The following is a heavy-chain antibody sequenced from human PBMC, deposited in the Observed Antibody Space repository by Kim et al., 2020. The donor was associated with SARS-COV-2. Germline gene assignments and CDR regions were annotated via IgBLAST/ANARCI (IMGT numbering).Heavy chain of an antibody. CDR2: ISSSSSYI. Sequence: GGSLRLSCAASGFTFSSYSMNWVRQAPGKGLEWVSSISSSSSYIYYADSVKGRFTISRDNAKNSLYLQMNSLRAEDTAVYYCARWSEAAIPLTEIRHAFDIWGQGTMVTVSS. D-gene: IGHD2-2*02. CDR1: GFTFSSYS. CDR3: ARWSEAAIPLTEIRHAFDI. J-gene: IGHJ3*02. V-gene: IGHV3-21*01.